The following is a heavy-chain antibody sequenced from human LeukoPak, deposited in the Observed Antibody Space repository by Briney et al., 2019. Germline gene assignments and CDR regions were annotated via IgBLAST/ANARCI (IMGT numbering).Heavy chain of an antibody. CDR1: GGSISSASYH. Sequence: SETLSLTCTVSGGSISSASYHWSWVRQPAEKGLEWIGRIYTSGSTNYNPSLKSRVTISVDTSKNQFSLKLSSVTAADTAVYYCARQQWGIYYMDVWGKGTTVTVSS. D-gene: IGHD6-19*01. V-gene: IGHV4-61*02. J-gene: IGHJ6*03. CDR2: IYTSGST. CDR3: ARQQWGIYYMDV.